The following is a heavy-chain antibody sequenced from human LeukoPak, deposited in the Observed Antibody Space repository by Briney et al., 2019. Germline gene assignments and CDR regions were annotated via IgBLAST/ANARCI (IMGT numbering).Heavy chain of an antibody. J-gene: IGHJ5*02. V-gene: IGHV1-24*01. Sequence: EASVKVSCKVSGYTLTELSMHWVRQAPGKGLEWMGGFDPENGETIYAQKFQGRVTMTEDTSTDTAYMELSSLRSEDTAVYYCATDYYGSGSYTWGQGTLVTVSS. CDR2: FDPENGET. D-gene: IGHD3-10*01. CDR1: GYTLTELS. CDR3: ATDYYGSGSYT.